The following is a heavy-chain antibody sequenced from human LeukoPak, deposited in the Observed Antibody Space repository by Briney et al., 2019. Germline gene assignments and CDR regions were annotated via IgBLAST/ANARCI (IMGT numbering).Heavy chain of an antibody. CDR2: ISYDGSNK. CDR3: AKDRAAAAGTDY. V-gene: IGHV3-30*18. D-gene: IGHD6-13*01. J-gene: IGHJ4*02. CDR1: GFTFSNYL. Sequence: PGGSLRLSCVGSGFTFSNYLMNWVRQAPGKGLEWVAVISYDGSNKYYADSVKGRFTISRDNSKNTLYLQMNSLRAEDTAVYYCAKDRAAAAGTDYWGQGTLVTVPS.